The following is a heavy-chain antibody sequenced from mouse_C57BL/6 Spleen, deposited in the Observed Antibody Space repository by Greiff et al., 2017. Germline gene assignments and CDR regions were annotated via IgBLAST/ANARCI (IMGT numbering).Heavy chain of an antibody. Sequence: EVKLMESGGDLVKPGGSLKLSCAASGFTFSSYGMSWVRQTPDKRLEWVATISSGGSYTYYQDSVKGRFTISRDKAKNTLYLQMSSLKSEDTAMYYCAREDTTVVAFDYWGQGTTLTVSS. D-gene: IGHD1-1*01. CDR1: GFTFSSYG. V-gene: IGHV5-6*01. CDR2: ISSGGSYT. J-gene: IGHJ2*01. CDR3: AREDTTVVAFDY.